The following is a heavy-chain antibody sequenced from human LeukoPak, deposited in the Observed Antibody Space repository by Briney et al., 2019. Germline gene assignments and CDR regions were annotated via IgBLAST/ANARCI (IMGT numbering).Heavy chain of an antibody. CDR3: ARAAGYGGNSAIDY. D-gene: IGHD4-23*01. CDR2: IYYGGST. CDR1: GGSISSGGYY. J-gene: IGHJ4*02. Sequence: PSQTLSLTCTVSGGSISSGGYYWSWIRQHPGKGLEWIGYIYYGGSTYYNPSLKSRVTISVDTSKNQFSLKLSSVTAADTAVYYCARAAGYGGNSAIDYWGQGTLVTVSS. V-gene: IGHV4-31*03.